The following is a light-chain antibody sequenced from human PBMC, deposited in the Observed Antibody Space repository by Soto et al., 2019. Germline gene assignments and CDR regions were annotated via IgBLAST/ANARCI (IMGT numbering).Light chain of an antibody. V-gene: IGKV3-11*01. CDR3: QQRSNWPLA. J-gene: IGKJ4*01. CDR2: DAS. Sequence: EIVLTQSPATLSLSPGERATLSCRASQSVSSYLAWYQQKPGQAPRLLIYDASNRATAIPARVSGSGSGTVFTLTISSLEPEDFAVYYCQQRSNWPLAFGGGTKVEIK. CDR1: QSVSSY.